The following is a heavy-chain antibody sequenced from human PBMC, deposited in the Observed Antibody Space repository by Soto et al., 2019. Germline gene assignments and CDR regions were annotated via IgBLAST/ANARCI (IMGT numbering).Heavy chain of an antibody. J-gene: IGHJ6*02. CDR3: ARDGSYGPGSFGYYGMDV. V-gene: IGHV1-2*04. CDR1: GYTFTGYY. CDR2: INPNSGGT. Sequence: ASVKVSCKASGYTFTGYYMHWVRQAPGQGLEWMGWINPNSGGTNYAQKFQGWVTMTRDTSSSTAYMELIRLRSDDTAVYYCARDGSYGPGSFGYYGMDVWGQGTTVTVSS. D-gene: IGHD3-10*01.